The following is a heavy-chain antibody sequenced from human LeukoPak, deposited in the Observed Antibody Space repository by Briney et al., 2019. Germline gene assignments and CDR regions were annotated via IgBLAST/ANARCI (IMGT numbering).Heavy chain of an antibody. Sequence: ASETLSLTCTVSGGSISSSSYYWSWIRQPAGKGLEWIGRIYTSGSTNYNPSLKSRVTISVDTSKNQFSLKLSSVTAADTAVYYCGRDQGSDDFWSGYYNWFDPWGQGTLVTVSS. V-gene: IGHV4-61*02. CDR2: IYTSGST. D-gene: IGHD3-3*01. J-gene: IGHJ5*02. CDR1: GGSISSSSYY. CDR3: GRDQGSDDFWSGYYNWFDP.